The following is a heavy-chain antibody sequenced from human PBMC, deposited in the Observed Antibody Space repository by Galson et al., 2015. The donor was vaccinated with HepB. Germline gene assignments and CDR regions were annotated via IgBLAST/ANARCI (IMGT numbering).Heavy chain of an antibody. V-gene: IGHV3-23*01. CDR2: ITSSGGNT. CDR3: AKDGIMVANNPYHFHY. J-gene: IGHJ4*02. Sequence: SLRLSCAASGFTFTSYAMTWVRQAPGKGLEWVSSITSSGGNTYYTDAVKGRFTISRDNSKNTLSLQLNSLRVEDTAVYYCAKDGIMVANNPYHFHYWGQGTLVTVSS. D-gene: IGHD2-15*01. CDR1: GFTFTSYA.